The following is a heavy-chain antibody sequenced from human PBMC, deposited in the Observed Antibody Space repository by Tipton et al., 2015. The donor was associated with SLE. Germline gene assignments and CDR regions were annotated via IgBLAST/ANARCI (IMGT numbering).Heavy chain of an antibody. CDR1: GGSFSGYY. Sequence: TLSLTCTVSGGSFSGYYWSWVRQPAGKGLEWIGRIFSSGSTIYNPSIKSRVTLSLDTSKNQFSLGVTSVTAADTAVYYCARGGGSYYDYWGQGTLVTVSS. D-gene: IGHD1-26*01. J-gene: IGHJ4*02. CDR2: IFSSGST. V-gene: IGHV4-4*07. CDR3: ARGGGSYYDY.